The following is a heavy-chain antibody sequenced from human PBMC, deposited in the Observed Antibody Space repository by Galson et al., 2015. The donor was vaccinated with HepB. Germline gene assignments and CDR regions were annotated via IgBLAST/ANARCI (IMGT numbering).Heavy chain of an antibody. V-gene: IGHV3-73*01. J-gene: IGHJ6*03. D-gene: IGHD3-3*01. Sequence: SLRLSCAASGLTFSGSAMHWVRQASGKGLEWVGRIRSKANSYATAYAASVKGRFTISRDDSKNTAYLQMNSLKTEDTAVYYCTRHVPRFGFGVVISPTDMDVWGKGTTVTVSS. CDR2: IRSKANSYAT. CDR3: TRHVPRFGFGVVISPTDMDV. CDR1: GLTFSGSA.